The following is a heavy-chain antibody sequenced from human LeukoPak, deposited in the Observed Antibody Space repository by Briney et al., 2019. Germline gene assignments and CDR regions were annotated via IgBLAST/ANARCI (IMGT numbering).Heavy chain of an antibody. Sequence: PGGSLRLSCAASGFTFSSYSMNWVRQAPGKGLEWVSSISSSSSYIYYADSVKGRFTISRDNAKNSLYLQMNSLRAEDTAVYYCARDLIVVAPATDYWGQGTLVTVSS. CDR3: ARDLIVVAPATDY. CDR2: ISSSSSYI. CDR1: GFTFSSYS. D-gene: IGHD2-2*01. J-gene: IGHJ4*02. V-gene: IGHV3-21*01.